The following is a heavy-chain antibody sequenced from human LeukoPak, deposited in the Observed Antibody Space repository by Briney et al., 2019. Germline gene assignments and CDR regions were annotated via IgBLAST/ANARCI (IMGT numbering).Heavy chain of an antibody. D-gene: IGHD3-16*02. J-gene: IGHJ4*02. Sequence: PGGSLRLSCAASGFTFSSYWMSWVRQAPGKGLEWVSAISGSGGSTYYADSVKGRFTISRDNSKNTLYLQMNSLRAEDTAVYYCAKDLGDYVWGSYRSYFDYWGQGTLVTVSS. V-gene: IGHV3-23*01. CDR1: GFTFSSYW. CDR2: ISGSGGST. CDR3: AKDLGDYVWGSYRSYFDY.